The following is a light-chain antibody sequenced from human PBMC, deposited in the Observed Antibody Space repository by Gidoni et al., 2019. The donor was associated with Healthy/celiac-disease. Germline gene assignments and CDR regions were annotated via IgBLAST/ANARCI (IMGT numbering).Light chain of an antibody. V-gene: IGKV3-11*01. CDR3: QQRSNCPLT. CDR2: DAS. J-gene: IGKJ4*01. CDR1: QSVSSY. Sequence: EIELQQSPATLSLSPGERATLSCRASQSVSSYLAWFQQKPGQAPRLLIYDASNWATGIPARFSGSGSGTDFTLTISSLEPEDFAVYYCQQRSNCPLTFGGGTKVEIK.